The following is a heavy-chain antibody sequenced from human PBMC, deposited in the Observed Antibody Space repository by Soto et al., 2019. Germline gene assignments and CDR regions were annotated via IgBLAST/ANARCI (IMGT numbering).Heavy chain of an antibody. D-gene: IGHD1-26*01. CDR2: IYYSGST. J-gene: IGHJ4*02. Sequence: PSETLSLTCTVSGGSISSYYWSWIRQPPGKGLDWIGYIYYSGSTNYNPSLKSRVTISVDTSKNQFSLKLSSVTAADTAVYYCARRWGPTFDFWGQGTLVTVSS. CDR3: ARRWGPTFDF. CDR1: GGSISSYY. V-gene: IGHV4-59*01.